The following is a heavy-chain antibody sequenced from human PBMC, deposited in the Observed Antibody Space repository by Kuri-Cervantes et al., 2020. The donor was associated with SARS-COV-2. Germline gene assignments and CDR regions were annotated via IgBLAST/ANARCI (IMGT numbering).Heavy chain of an antibody. CDR2: INPNSGGT. CDR3: ARGYTISGVVGYFDL. CDR1: GYTFTGYY. Sequence: ASVKVSCKASGYTFTGYYMHWVRQAPGQGLEWMGWINPNSGGTNYAQKFQGRVTMTRDTSISTAYMELSRLRSDDTAVYYCARGYTISGVVGYFDLWGRGTLVTVSS. J-gene: IGHJ2*01. V-gene: IGHV1-2*02. D-gene: IGHD3-3*01.